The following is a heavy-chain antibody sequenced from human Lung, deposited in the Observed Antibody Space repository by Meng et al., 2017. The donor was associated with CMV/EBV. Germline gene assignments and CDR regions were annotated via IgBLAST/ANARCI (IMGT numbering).Heavy chain of an antibody. CDR2: IRSKAYGGTT. Sequence: SXRLXXTASGFTFGDYAMSWVRQAPGKGLEWVGFIRSKAYGGTTEYAASVKGRFTISRDDSKSIAYLQMNSLKTEDTAVYYCTRALDYYDSRAFYYYYGMDVWGQGTXVTVSS. CDR3: TRALDYYDSRAFYYYYGMDV. V-gene: IGHV3-49*04. CDR1: GFTFGDYA. J-gene: IGHJ6*02. D-gene: IGHD3-22*01.